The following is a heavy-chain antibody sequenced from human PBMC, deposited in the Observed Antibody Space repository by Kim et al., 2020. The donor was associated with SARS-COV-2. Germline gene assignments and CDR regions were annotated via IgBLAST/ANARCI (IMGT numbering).Heavy chain of an antibody. J-gene: IGHJ4*02. CDR1: GVPISRYY. D-gene: IGHD3-22*01. V-gene: IGHV4-59*13. CDR2: IDNSGT. Sequence: SETLSLTCTVSGVPISRYYWSWIRQPPGKGLEWIGYIDNSGTNYNPSLNSRVTISVDTSKHQFSLKLTSVTAADTAVYYCASAPSGYRTLDYWGQGTLVTVSS. CDR3: ASAPSGYRTLDY.